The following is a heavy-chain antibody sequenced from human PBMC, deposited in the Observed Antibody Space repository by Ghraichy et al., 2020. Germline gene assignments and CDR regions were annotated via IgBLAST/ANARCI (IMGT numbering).Heavy chain of an antibody. Sequence: GGSLRLSCSGSGFIFSRHWMSWVRQAPRKGLEWGASIKADGSERHYVDSVKGRFTISRDNAENSVSLEMNSLRAEDTGIYYCARDPYGDYKYGGTDYWGQGTLVAVSS. CDR2: IKADGSER. CDR3: ARDPYGDYKYGGTDY. J-gene: IGHJ4*02. D-gene: IGHD4-17*01. V-gene: IGHV3-7*03. CDR1: GFIFSRHW.